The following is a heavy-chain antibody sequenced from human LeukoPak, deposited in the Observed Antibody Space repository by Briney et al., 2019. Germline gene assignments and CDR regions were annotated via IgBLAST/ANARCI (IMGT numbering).Heavy chain of an antibody. J-gene: IGHJ3*02. D-gene: IGHD6-19*01. CDR2: ISINSNI. CDR1: GFTFSSYS. Sequence: GGSLRLSCAASGFTFSSYSMNWVRQAPGQGLEWVSSISINSNIYYADSMKGRFTISRDDAKNSLYLQMNSLRADDTAVYYCAREFNIAVAGIYTGFDIWGQGTMVTVSS. V-gene: IGHV3-21*04. CDR3: AREFNIAVAGIYTGFDI.